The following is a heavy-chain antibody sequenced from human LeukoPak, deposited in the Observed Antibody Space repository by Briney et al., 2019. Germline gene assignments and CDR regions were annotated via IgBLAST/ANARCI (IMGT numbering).Heavy chain of an antibody. D-gene: IGHD3/OR15-3a*01. CDR2: IYTSGST. V-gene: IGHV4-4*07. Sequence: PSETLSLTCTVSGGSISSYYWSWIRQPAGKGLEWIGRIYTSGSTNYNPSLKSRVTMSVDTSKNQFSLKLSSVTAADTAVYYCAGVRGTGYSYYFDYWGQGTLVTVSS. CDR3: AGVRGTGYSYYFDY. CDR1: GGSISSYY. J-gene: IGHJ4*02.